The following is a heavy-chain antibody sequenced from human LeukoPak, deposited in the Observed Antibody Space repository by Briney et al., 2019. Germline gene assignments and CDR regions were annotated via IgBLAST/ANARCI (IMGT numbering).Heavy chain of an antibody. D-gene: IGHD3-3*01. CDR2: IYYSGST. CDR3: SGITIDDNWFDP. CDR1: GGSISIHS. J-gene: IGHJ5*02. Sequence: PSQSLSLACTVSGGSISIHSRSWIRPLPGKGLEWNGYIYYSGSTNYNPSLKSRVTISVDTSKNQFSLKLSSVTAADTAVYYCSGITIDDNWFDPWGQGTLVTVSS. V-gene: IGHV4-59*11.